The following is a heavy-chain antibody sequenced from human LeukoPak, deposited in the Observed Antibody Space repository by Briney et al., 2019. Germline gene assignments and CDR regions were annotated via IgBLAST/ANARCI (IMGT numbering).Heavy chain of an antibody. J-gene: IGHJ4*02. CDR3: ARRLDSSGWLIIDY. CDR2: FYYSGST. V-gene: IGHV4-39*01. D-gene: IGHD3-22*01. CDR1: GDSISSSSYY. Sequence: PGTLSLTCTVSGDSISSSSYYWGWIRQPPGKGLEWIGTFYYSGSTNYNPSLKSRVTISVDTSKNQFSLKLSSVTAADTAVYYCARRLDSSGWLIIDYWGQGTLVSVST.